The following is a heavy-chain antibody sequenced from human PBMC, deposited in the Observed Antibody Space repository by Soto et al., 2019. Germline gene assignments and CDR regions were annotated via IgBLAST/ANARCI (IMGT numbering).Heavy chain of an antibody. D-gene: IGHD2-8*01. Sequence: AASVKVSCKASGGTFSSYAISWVRQAPGQGLEWMGGIIPIFGTANYAQKFQGRVTITADESTSTAYMELSSLRSEDTAVYYCARDPSVYGGVVTVHFDYWGQGTLVTVSS. CDR2: IIPIFGTA. CDR3: ARDPSVYGGVVTVHFDY. V-gene: IGHV1-69*13. J-gene: IGHJ4*02. CDR1: GGTFSSYA.